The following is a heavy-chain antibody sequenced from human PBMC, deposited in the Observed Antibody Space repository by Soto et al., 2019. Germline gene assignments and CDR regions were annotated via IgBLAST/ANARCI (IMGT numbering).Heavy chain of an antibody. V-gene: IGHV3-33*01. CDR2: IWYDGSDK. CDR3: ARGLYSSCSGPFFQH. J-gene: IGHJ1*01. CDR1: GFTFSTYG. Sequence: QVQLVESGGGVVQPGRSLRLSCTASGFTFSTYGMHWVRQAPGKGLEWVAVIWYDGSDKYYADSVKGRFTISRDNSRNTLYQPLNSLRTEDTALYYCARGLYSSCSGPFFQHLGQGTLVTVSS. D-gene: IGHD3-10*01.